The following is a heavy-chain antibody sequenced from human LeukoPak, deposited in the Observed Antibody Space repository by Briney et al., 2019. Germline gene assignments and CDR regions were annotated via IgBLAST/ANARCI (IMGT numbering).Heavy chain of an antibody. CDR1: GYTFTSYA. CDR2: INTNTGNP. V-gene: IGHV7-4-1*02. D-gene: IGHD5-18*01. CDR3: ARRGYSYGYYWFDP. Sequence: ASVKVSCKASGYTFTSYAMNWVRQAPGQGREWLGWINTNTGNPTYAQGFTGRFVFSLDTSVSTAYLQISSLKAEDTAVYYCARRGYSYGYYWFDPWGQGTLVTVSS. J-gene: IGHJ5*02.